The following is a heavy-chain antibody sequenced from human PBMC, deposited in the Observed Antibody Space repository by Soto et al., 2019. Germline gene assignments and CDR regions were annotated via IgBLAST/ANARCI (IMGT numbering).Heavy chain of an antibody. CDR2: ISSSGYST. J-gene: IGHJ4*02. CDR3: AKGSVVEAAKFDS. CDR1: GFTFNNYA. V-gene: IGHV3-23*01. Sequence: VGSLRLSCAASGFTFNNYAMSWVRQAPGKGLEWVSAISSSGYSTYYADSVKGRFTISRDNSKNTVYLQMNNLRAEDTAVYYCAKGSVVEAAKFDSWGQGTLVTVSS. D-gene: IGHD2-21*02.